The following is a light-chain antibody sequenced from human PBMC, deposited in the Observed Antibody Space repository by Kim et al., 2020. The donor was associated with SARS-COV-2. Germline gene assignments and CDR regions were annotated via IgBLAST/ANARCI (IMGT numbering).Light chain of an antibody. J-gene: IGKJ1*01. CDR1: QLTATY. CDR3: QQYNISPWT. CDR2: DVS. V-gene: IGKV3D-20*02. Sequence: SLGQGESATLSCKASQLTATYLAWYQHRPGQAPRLLIHDVSTRASGVPDRFSGRGSGTEFTLTISRVEAEDFAVYYCQQYNISPWTFGPGTKLEI.